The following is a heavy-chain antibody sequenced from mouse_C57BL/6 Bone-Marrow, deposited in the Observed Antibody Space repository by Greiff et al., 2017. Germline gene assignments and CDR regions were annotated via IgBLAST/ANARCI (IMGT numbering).Heavy chain of an antibody. Sequence: EVQVVESEGGLVQPGSSMKLSCTASGFTFSDDYMAWVRPVPEKGLEWVANINYDGSSTYYLDSLKSRFIISRDNAKNILDLQMSSLKSEDTATYYCARDGGYYARDYWGQGTSVTVSS. V-gene: IGHV5-16*01. CDR3: ARDGGYYARDY. CDR2: INYDGSST. CDR1: GFTFSDDY. J-gene: IGHJ4*01.